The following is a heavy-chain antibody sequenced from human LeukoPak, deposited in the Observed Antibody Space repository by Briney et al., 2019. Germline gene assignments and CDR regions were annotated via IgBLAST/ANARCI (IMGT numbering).Heavy chain of an antibody. CDR3: ARDQRLRFLEWLLN. V-gene: IGHV3-48*01. J-gene: IGHJ4*02. Sequence: PGGSLRLSCAASGFIFSSYSMNWVRQAPGKGLEWVSYISSSSSTIYYADSVKGRFTISRDNAKNSLYLQMNSLRAEDTAVYYCARDQRLRFLEWLLNWGQGTLVTVSS. D-gene: IGHD3-3*01. CDR2: ISSSSSTI. CDR1: GFIFSSYS.